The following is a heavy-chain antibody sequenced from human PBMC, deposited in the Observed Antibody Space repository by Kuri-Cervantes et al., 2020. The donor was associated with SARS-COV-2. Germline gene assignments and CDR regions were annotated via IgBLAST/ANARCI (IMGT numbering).Heavy chain of an antibody. CDR3: SRDYDLLDY. V-gene: IGHV3-7*05. CDR1: GFTFTNYW. CDR2: ISQDGSDK. D-gene: IGHD5-12*01. Sequence: GESLKISCAASGFTFTNYWMNWIRQAPGKGLEWVAKISQDGSDKSYMDSVNGRFTISRGNAKNSLFLQMNSLRAEDTAVYYCSRDYDLLDYWAQGTLVTVSS. J-gene: IGHJ4*02.